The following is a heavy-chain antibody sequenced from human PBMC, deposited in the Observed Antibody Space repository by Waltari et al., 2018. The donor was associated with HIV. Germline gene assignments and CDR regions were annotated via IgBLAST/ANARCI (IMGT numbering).Heavy chain of an antibody. V-gene: IGHV5-10-1*01. CDR2: IDPSDSYT. D-gene: IGHD3-10*01. Sequence: EVQLVQSGAEVKKPGESLRISCKGSGYSFTSYWISWVRQMPGKGLEWMGSIDPSDSYTNYSPSFQGHVTISADKSISTAYLQWSSLKASDTAMYYCARHKNQVRGVTYYFDYWGQGTLVTVSS. J-gene: IGHJ4*02. CDR3: ARHKNQVRGVTYYFDY. CDR1: GYSFTSYW.